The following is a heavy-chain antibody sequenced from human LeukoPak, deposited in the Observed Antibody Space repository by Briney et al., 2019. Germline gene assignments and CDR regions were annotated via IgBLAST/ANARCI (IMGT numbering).Heavy chain of an antibody. CDR3: ATYGDSYYFDY. V-gene: IGHV5-51*01. Sequence: GEALKISCKGSGYSFTSYWIGWVRQMPGKGLEWVGIIYPGDSDTRYSPSFQGGVTISADKSISTAYLQWSSLKASDTAMYYCATYGDSYYFDYWGQGTLVTVSS. CDR2: IYPGDSDT. D-gene: IGHD4-17*01. J-gene: IGHJ4*02. CDR1: GYSFTSYW.